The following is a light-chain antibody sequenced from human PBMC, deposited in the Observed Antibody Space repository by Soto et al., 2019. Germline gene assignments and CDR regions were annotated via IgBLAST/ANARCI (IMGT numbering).Light chain of an antibody. CDR2: GAS. CDR1: QSITSSY. J-gene: IGKJ4*01. Sequence: EIVLTQSPGTLSLSPGERATLSCRASQSITSSYLAWYQQKPGQAPRLLMYGASTRAPGIPDRLSGSGSGTDFTLTISRLEPEDSAVYYCQQYGNSPPTFGGGTKVDI. V-gene: IGKV3-20*01. CDR3: QQYGNSPPT.